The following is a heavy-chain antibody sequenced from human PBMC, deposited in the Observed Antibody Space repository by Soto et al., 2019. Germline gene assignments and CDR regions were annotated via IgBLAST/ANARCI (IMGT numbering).Heavy chain of an antibody. J-gene: IGHJ6*02. D-gene: IGHD4-4*01. Sequence: ASVKVSCKASGGTFSSYAISWVRQAPGQGLEWMGGIIPIFGTANYAQKFQGRVTITADESTSTAYMELSSLRSEDTAVYYCARDDGYSNYEYYYYGMDVWGQGTTVTVSS. CDR3: ARDDGYSNYEYYYYGMDV. CDR1: GGTFSSYA. V-gene: IGHV1-69*13. CDR2: IIPIFGTA.